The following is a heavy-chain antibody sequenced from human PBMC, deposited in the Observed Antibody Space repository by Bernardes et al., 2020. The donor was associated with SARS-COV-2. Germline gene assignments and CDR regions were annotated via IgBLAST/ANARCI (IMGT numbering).Heavy chain of an antibody. V-gene: IGHV1-18*01. CDR3: ARVPGMGFWSGYSYYYYMDV. CDR1: GYTFTSYG. CDR2: ISAYNGNT. D-gene: IGHD3-3*01. Sequence: ASVKVSCKASGYTFTSYGISWVRQAPGQGLEWMGWISAYNGNTNYAQKLQGRVTMTTDTSTSTAYMELRSLRSDDTAVYYCARVPGMGFWSGYSYYYYMDVWGKGTTVTVSS. J-gene: IGHJ6*03.